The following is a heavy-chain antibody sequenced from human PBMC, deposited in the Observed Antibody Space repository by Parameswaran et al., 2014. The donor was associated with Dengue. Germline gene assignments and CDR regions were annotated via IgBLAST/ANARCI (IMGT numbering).Heavy chain of an antibody. J-gene: IGHJ4*02. Sequence: WVQQAPGQGLEWMGWMNPNSGNTGYAQKFQGRVTMTRNTSISTAYMELSSLRSEDTAVYYCARGGETYDILTGYAGYWGQGTLVTVSS. D-gene: IGHD3-9*01. CDR2: MNPNSGNT. CDR3: ARGGETYDILTGYAGY. V-gene: IGHV1-8*01.